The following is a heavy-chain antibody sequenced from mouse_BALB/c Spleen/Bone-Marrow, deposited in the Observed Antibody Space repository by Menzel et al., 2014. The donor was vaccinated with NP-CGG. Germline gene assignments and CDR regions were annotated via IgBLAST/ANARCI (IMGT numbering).Heavy chain of an antibody. D-gene: IGHD1-2*01. CDR1: GFTFSSFG. CDR2: ISSGSSTI. V-gene: IGHV5-17*02. Sequence: EVQLVESGGGLVQPGGSRKLSCAASGFTFSSFGMHWVRQAPEKGLDWVAYISSGSSTIYYADTVKGRFTISRDNPKNTLFLQMTSLRSEDTAMYYCARSLLRLSYAMDYWGQGTSVTVSS. J-gene: IGHJ4*01. CDR3: ARSLLRLSYAMDY.